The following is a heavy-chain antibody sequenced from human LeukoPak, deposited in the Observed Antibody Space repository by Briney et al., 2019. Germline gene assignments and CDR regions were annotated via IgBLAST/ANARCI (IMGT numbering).Heavy chain of an antibody. V-gene: IGHV1-69*04. CDR1: GGTFSSYA. CDR2: IIPILGIA. CDR3: ARWYMTTVTYDAFDI. Sequence: GASVKVSCKASGGTFSSYAISWVRQAPGQGLEWMGRIIPILGIANYAQKFQGRVTITADKSTSTAYMELSSLRSEDTAVYYCARWYMTTVTYDAFDIWGQGTMVTVSS. J-gene: IGHJ3*02. D-gene: IGHD4-17*01.